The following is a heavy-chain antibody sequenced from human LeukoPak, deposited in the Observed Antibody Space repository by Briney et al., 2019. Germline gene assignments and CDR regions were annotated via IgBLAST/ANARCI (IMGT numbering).Heavy chain of an antibody. CDR2: TRNKANSYTT. J-gene: IGHJ6*03. V-gene: IGHV3-72*01. Sequence: SGGSLRLSCAASGFTFSDHYMDWVRQAPGKGLEWVGRTRNKANSYTTEYAASVKGRFTISRDDSKNSLYLQMNSLKTEDTAVYYCARAKYYDFWSGYSASVDYYMDVWGKGTTVTISS. CDR1: GFTFSDHY. CDR3: ARAKYYDFWSGYSASVDYYMDV. D-gene: IGHD3-3*01.